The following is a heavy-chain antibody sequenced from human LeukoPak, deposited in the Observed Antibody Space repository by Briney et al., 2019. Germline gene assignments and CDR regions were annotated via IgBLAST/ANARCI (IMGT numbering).Heavy chain of an antibody. CDR1: GESFSGYY. D-gene: IGHD3-9*01. V-gene: IGHV4-34*01. CDR3: ARHFRSRDWPPLYYYYMDV. J-gene: IGHJ6*03. CDR2: ISHSGIT. Sequence: SETLSLTCGVQGESFSGYYWSWIRQPPGKGLEWIGEISHSGITNDSPSLHSRVTMSVHTSKNQFSLQLSSVTAADTAVYYCARHFRSRDWPPLYYYYMDVWGKGTTVTVSS.